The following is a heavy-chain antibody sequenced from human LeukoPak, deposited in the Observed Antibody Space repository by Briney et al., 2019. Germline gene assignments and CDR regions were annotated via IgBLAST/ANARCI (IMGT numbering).Heavy chain of an antibody. D-gene: IGHD5-18*01. CDR2: ISYDGSNK. CDR1: GFTFSSYG. Sequence: GGSLRLSCAASGFTFSSYGMHWVRQAPGKGLEWVAVISYDGSNKYYADSVKGRFTISRDNSKNTLYLRMNSLRAEDTAVYYCAKGLQLWAPIDYWGQGTLVTVSS. CDR3: AKGLQLWAPIDY. J-gene: IGHJ4*02. V-gene: IGHV3-30*18.